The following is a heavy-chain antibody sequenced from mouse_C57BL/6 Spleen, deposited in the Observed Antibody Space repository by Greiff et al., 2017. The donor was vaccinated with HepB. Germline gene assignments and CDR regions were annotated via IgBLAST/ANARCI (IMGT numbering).Heavy chain of an antibody. J-gene: IGHJ2*01. V-gene: IGHV5-9*01. CDR3: ARHSLYYYGSSYIDY. CDR2: ISGGGGNT. D-gene: IGHD1-1*01. Sequence: EVQRVESGGGLVKPGGSLKLSCAASGFTFSSYTMSWVRQTPEKRLEWVATISGGGGNTYYPDSVKGRFTISRDNAKNTLYLQMSSLRSEDTALYYCARHSLYYYGSSYIDYWGQGTTLTVSS. CDR1: GFTFSSYT.